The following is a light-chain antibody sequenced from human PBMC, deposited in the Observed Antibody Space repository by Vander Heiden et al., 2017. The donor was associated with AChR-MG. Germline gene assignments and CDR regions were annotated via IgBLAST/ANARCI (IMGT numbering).Light chain of an antibody. CDR3: MHSIEAPPT. J-gene: IGKJ2*01. CDR2: EVS. Sequence: DVVMTQTPLSLSVTPGQPASISCKSSQSLLYSDGKTYLYWYLQKSGQPPQLLIHEVSNRVSGVPDRFNGSGSGTDFTLKISRVEAEDVGVYYCMHSIEAPPTFGQGTKLEIK. CDR1: QSLLYSDGKTY. V-gene: IGKV2D-29*01.